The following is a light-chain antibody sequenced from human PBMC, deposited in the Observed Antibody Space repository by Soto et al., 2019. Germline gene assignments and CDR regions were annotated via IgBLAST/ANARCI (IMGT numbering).Light chain of an antibody. CDR2: GAS. CDR1: KSVSTRS. CDR3: QQYDSSPRT. J-gene: IGKJ1*01. V-gene: IGKV3-20*01. Sequence: EIVLTQSPGTLPLSPGERATLSCRASKSVSTRSLAWYQQKPGQAPRLLISGASSRAADIPDRLSGSGSGTDFTLTINSREPEDFAVYYRQQYDSSPRTFGQGTKVE.